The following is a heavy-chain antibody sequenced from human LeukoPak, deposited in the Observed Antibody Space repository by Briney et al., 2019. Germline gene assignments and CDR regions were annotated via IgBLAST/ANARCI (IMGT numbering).Heavy chain of an antibody. J-gene: IGHJ4*02. Sequence: SETLSLTCAVYGGSFSGYYWSWIRQPPGKGLEWIGEINHSGSTNYNPSLKSRVTISVDTSKNQFSLKLSSVTAADTAVYYCARRFAYGSGGAWGYWGQGTLVTVSS. CDR1: GGSFSGYY. CDR2: INHSGST. D-gene: IGHD3-10*01. CDR3: ARRFAYGSGGAWGY. V-gene: IGHV4-34*01.